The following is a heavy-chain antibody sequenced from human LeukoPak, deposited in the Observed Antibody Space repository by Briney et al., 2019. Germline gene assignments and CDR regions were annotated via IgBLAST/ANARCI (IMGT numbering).Heavy chain of an antibody. J-gene: IGHJ6*02. CDR1: GFTFSSYS. V-gene: IGHV3-48*02. Sequence: GGSLRLSCAASGFTFSSYSMNWVRQAPGKGLEWVSHISSSSSTTIYYADSVKGRFTISRDNVKNSLYLQINSLRDEDTAVYYCARDLLMGYGMDVWGQGTTVTVSS. D-gene: IGHD3-16*01. CDR2: ISSSSSTTI. CDR3: ARDLLMGYGMDV.